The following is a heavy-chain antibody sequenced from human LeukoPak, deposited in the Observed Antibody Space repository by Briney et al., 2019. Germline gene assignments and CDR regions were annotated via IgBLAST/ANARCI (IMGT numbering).Heavy chain of an antibody. V-gene: IGHV3-48*03. Sequence: PGGSLRLSCAASGFTFSAYDMNWVRQAPGKGLEWVSYIGSNGSTIYYADSVKGRFTISRDNAKNSLYLQMNSLRAEDTAVYYCARDTCDYVWGSYRYGGSCDAFDIWGQGTMVTVSS. CDR1: GFTFSAYD. CDR3: ARDTCDYVWGSYRYGGSCDAFDI. D-gene: IGHD3-16*02. CDR2: IGSNGSTI. J-gene: IGHJ3*02.